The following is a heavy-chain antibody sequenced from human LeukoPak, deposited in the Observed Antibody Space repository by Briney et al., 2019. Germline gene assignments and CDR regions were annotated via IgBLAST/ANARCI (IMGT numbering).Heavy chain of an antibody. CDR1: RFTFSSYG. CDR2: IRYDGGNK. Sequence: GGSLRLSCAASRFTFSSYGMHWVRQAPGKGLEWVAFIRYDGGNKYYADSVKGRFTISRDNSKNTLYLQMASLRDEDMAVYYCARVGPETAFDYWGQGTLVTVSS. CDR3: ARVGPETAFDY. V-gene: IGHV3-30*02. D-gene: IGHD1-14*01. J-gene: IGHJ4*02.